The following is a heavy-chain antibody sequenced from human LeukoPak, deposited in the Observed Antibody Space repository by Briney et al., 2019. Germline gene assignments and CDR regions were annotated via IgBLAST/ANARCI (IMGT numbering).Heavy chain of an antibody. Sequence: ASVKVSCXASGYTFTGYYMHWVRQAPGQGLVWMGWINPNSGGTNYAQKFQGRVTMTRDTSISTAYMELSRLRSDDTAVYYCARAEKPYYYDSSGYTSRSIDYWGQGTLVTVSS. CDR3: ARAEKPYYYDSSGYTSRSIDY. J-gene: IGHJ4*02. CDR2: INPNSGGT. V-gene: IGHV1-2*02. CDR1: GYTFTGYY. D-gene: IGHD3-22*01.